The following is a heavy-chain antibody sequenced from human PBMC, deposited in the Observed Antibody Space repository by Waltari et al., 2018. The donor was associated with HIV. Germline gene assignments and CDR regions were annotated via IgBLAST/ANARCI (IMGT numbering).Heavy chain of an antibody. CDR1: GGSSNSYA. CDR3: ARSWEQLTPDNY. D-gene: IGHD6-6*01. J-gene: IGHJ4*02. V-gene: IGHV1-69*01. CDR2: IIPIFGTA. Sequence: QVQLVQSGAEVKKPGSSVKVSCKASGGSSNSYAINWVRQAPGQGLEWMGGIIPIFGTANYAQKFRARVTITADESTTTAYMEMSSLTSDDTAVYYCARSWEQLTPDNYWGQGTLVTVTS.